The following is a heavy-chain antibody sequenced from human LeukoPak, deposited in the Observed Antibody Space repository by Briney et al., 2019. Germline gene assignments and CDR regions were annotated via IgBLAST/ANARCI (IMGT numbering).Heavy chain of an antibody. CDR2: VSASGGSST. V-gene: IGHV3-23*01. D-gene: IGHD5-24*01. J-gene: IGHJ4*02. Sequence: PGGSLRLSCAASGFTFSSYAMNWVRQAPGKGLEWVSAVSASGGSSTYYADSVKGRFTISRDNSKNTLYLQMNSLRAEDTAVYYCAKSGYNRFDYWGQGTLVTVSS. CDR3: AKSGYNRFDY. CDR1: GFTFSSYA.